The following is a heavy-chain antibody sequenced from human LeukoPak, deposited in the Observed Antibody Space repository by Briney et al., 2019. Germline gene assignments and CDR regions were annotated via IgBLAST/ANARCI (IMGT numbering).Heavy chain of an antibody. CDR3: ARWRDRNGWYGRASGY. CDR2: ISGSGGST. Sequence: GGSLRLSCAASGCTFSSYAMSWVRQAPGKGLEWVSTISGSGGSTYFADSVKGRFTISRDNSKNTLYLQMKRLRAEDTAIYYCARWRDRNGWYGRASGYWGQGTLVTVSS. J-gene: IGHJ4*02. V-gene: IGHV3-23*01. CDR1: GCTFSSYA. D-gene: IGHD6-19*01.